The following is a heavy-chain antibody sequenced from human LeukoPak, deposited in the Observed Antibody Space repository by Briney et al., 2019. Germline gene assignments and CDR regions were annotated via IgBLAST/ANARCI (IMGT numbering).Heavy chain of an antibody. J-gene: IGHJ4*02. CDR3: AGAYSAYDPFDY. V-gene: IGHV3-23*01. CDR2: ISGSGGST. Sequence: GGTLRLSCAASGFTFSSYGMSWVRQAPGKGLEWVSAISGSGGSTYYADSVKGRFTISRDNSKNTLYLQMNSLRVEDTAIYFCAGAYSAYDPFDYWGQGILVTVSS. CDR1: GFTFSSYG. D-gene: IGHD5-12*01.